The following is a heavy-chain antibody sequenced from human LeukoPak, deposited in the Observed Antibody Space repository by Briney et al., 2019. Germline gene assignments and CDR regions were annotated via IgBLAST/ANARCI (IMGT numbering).Heavy chain of an antibody. V-gene: IGHV3-48*01. D-gene: IGHD6-25*01. CDR2: ISSSSTP. J-gene: IGHJ4*02. CDR3: AREWVTGAAYYFDC. Sequence: GGSLRLSCAGSGFTFSNYNMNWVRQAPGEGLEWVSYISSSSTPYYADSVKGRFTISRDNAKNSLYLQMNSLRAEDTAVYYCAREWVTGAAYYFDCWGQGTLVTVSS. CDR1: GFTFSNYN.